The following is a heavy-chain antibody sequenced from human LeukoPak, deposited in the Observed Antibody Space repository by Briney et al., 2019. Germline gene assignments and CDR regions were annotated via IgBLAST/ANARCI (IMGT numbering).Heavy chain of an antibody. Sequence: GGSLRLSCATSGFTFRTSALSWVRQAPGKGLEWVSYVGTSGDMTYYSASVTGRFTISRDNSKNSLFLQMTSLRVEDTAVYYCARDSGVGGTFDYWGQGSLLTVSS. CDR3: ARDSGVGGTFDY. CDR1: GFTFRTSA. CDR2: VGTSGDMT. D-gene: IGHD1-26*01. V-gene: IGHV3-48*04. J-gene: IGHJ4*02.